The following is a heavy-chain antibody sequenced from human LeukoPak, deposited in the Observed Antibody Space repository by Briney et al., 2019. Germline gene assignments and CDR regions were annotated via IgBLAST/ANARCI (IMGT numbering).Heavy chain of an antibody. D-gene: IGHD4-17*01. Sequence: PGGSLRLSCAASGFTFNTYTMNWVRQAPGKGLEWVSAISGSGGSTYYADSVKGRFTISRDNSKNTLYLQMNSLRAEDTAVYYCAKDRRGTTVTVYFDYWGQGTLVTVSS. CDR1: GFTFNTYT. J-gene: IGHJ4*02. CDR2: ISGSGGST. CDR3: AKDRRGTTVTVYFDY. V-gene: IGHV3-23*01.